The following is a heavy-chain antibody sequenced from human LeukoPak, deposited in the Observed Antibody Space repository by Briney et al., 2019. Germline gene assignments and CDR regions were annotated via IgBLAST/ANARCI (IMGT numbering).Heavy chain of an antibody. J-gene: IGHJ2*01. D-gene: IGHD3-16*01. CDR1: GFTFSSYS. Sequence: PGGSLRLSCAASGFTFSSYSMNWVRQAPGKGLEWVSSISSSSSYIYYADSVKGRFTISRDNAKNSLYLQMNSLRAEDTAVYYCAKSVGWGAPHWYFDLWGRGTLVTVSS. V-gene: IGHV3-21*04. CDR3: AKSVGWGAPHWYFDL. CDR2: ISSSSSYI.